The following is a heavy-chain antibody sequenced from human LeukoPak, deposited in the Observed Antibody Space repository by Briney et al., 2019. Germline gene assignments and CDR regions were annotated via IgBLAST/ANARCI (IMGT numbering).Heavy chain of an antibody. V-gene: IGHV3-48*02. J-gene: IGHJ3*02. CDR3: ARDYYYDSSGYYYDAFDI. CDR1: GFTFSSYS. Sequence: PGGSLRLSCAASGFTFSSYSMNWVRQAPGKGLEWVSYISSSSSTIYYADSVEGRFTISRDNAKNSLYLQMNSLRDEDTAVYYCARDYYYDSSGYYYDAFDIWGQGTMVTVSS. D-gene: IGHD3-22*01. CDR2: ISSSSSTI.